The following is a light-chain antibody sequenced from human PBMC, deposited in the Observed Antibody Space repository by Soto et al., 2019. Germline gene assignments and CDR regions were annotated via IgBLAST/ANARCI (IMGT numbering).Light chain of an antibody. V-gene: IGLV2-14*01. CDR3: SSYTSGSLYV. CDR2: EVS. CDR1: SSDVGGYNF. J-gene: IGLJ1*01. Sequence: QSALTQPASVSGSPGQSITISCTGTSSDVGGYNFVSWYQQHPGKAPKLMIFEVSYRPSGVSNRFSGSKSGNTASLTISGLQAEDEADYYCSSYTSGSLYVFGTGTKLTVL.